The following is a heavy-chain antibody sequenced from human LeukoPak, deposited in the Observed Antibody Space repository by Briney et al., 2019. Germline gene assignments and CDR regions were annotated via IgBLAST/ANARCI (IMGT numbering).Heavy chain of an antibody. D-gene: IGHD3-10*01. J-gene: IGHJ4*02. CDR2: VKKGAGET. CDR3: ARAPAGGFDC. Sequence: PGGSLRLSCAASGFTFSRYWMTWVRQAPGKGLEWVATVKKGAGETYYADSVKGRFTISRDNAKNSLYLQMHSLRAEDTAVYDCARAPAGGFDCWDQGTVVTVSS. CDR1: GFTFSRYW. V-gene: IGHV3-7*01.